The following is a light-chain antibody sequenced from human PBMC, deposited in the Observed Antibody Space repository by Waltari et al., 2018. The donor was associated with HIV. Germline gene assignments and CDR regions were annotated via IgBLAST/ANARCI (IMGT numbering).Light chain of an antibody. Sequence: DIQMTQSLSTLSASIGDRATITCRASQSISNWLAWYQQKPGKAPKLLIYKASTLEGGVPSRFSGSGSGTEFTLTINSLQPDDFATYFCQQYYLYPWTFGQGAKVGI. CDR1: QSISNW. V-gene: IGKV1-5*03. CDR2: KAS. J-gene: IGKJ1*01. CDR3: QQYYLYPWT.